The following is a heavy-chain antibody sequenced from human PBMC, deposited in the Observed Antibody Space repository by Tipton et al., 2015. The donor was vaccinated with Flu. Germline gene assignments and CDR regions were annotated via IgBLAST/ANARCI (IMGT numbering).Heavy chain of an antibody. V-gene: IGHV3-53*01. J-gene: IGHJ4*02. CDR3: AREREYGSGIQ. CDR2: IYSGGST. CDR1: GFTVSSNY. Sequence: LSLTCAASGFTVSSNYMSWVRQAPGKGLEWVSVIYSGGSTYYADSVKGRFTISRDNSKNTLYLQMNSLRAEDTAVYYCAREREYGSGIQWGQGTLVPVSS. D-gene: IGHD3-10*01.